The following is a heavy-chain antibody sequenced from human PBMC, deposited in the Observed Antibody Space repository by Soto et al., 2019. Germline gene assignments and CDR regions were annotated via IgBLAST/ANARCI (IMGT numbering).Heavy chain of an antibody. J-gene: IGHJ4*02. CDR1: GGSISSYY. D-gene: IGHD5-18*01. CDR2: IYYSGTT. Sequence: SETLSLTCTVSGGSISSYYWSWIRQPPGKGLEWIGYIYYSGTTDYNPSLKSRVTISVDRSKNQFSLKLNSVTAADTAVYYCARHVDSTRAYYFDYWGQGTLVTVSS. V-gene: IGHV4-59*01. CDR3: ARHVDSTRAYYFDY.